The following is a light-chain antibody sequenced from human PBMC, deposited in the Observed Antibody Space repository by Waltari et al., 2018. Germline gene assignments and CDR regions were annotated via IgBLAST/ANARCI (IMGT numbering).Light chain of an antibody. CDR2: DAS. CDR1: QRVGNNY. Sequence: EIVLPQSPGTLSLSPGERATLSCRASQRVGNNYLTWYQQKPGQAPRLLIYDASTRASGIPDRFSGSGSGTDFTLTISRLEPEDLAVYYCQQYGGSPLYTFGQGTKLEIK. CDR3: QQYGGSPLYT. V-gene: IGKV3-20*01. J-gene: IGKJ2*01.